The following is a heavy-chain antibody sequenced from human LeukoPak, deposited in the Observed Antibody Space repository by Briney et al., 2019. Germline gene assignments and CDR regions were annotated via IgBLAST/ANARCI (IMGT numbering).Heavy chain of an antibody. CDR3: AKDAIVRDYSNSDY. CDR1: GYTFTNYY. V-gene: IGHV1-2*02. J-gene: IGHJ4*02. D-gene: IGHD4-11*01. CDR2: INPNSGGT. Sequence: ASVKVSCKASGYTFTNYYIHWVRQAPGQGLEWMGWINPNSGGTNYAQKFQGRVTMTRDTSLSTAYMELSRLTSDDTAVYYCAKDAIVRDYSNSDYWGQGTLVTVSS.